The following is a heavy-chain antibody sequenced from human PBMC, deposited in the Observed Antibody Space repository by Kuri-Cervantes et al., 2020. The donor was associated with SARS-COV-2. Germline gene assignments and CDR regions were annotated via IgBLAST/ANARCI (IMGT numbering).Heavy chain of an antibody. D-gene: IGHD4-17*01. J-gene: IGHJ4*02. Sequence: SETLSLTCTVSGGSISSYYWSWIRQPPGKGLEWIGYIYYSGSTNYNPSLKSRVTISVDTSKNQFSLKLSSVTAADTAVYYCARYGDQSRGVFDYWGQGTLVTVSS. CDR3: ARYGDQSRGVFDY. CDR2: IYYSGST. V-gene: IGHV4-59*01. CDR1: GGSISSYY.